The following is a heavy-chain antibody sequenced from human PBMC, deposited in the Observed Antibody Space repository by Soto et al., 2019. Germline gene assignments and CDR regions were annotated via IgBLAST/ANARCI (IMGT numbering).Heavy chain of an antibody. CDR2: ISYDGGNK. CDR1: GFTFSSYG. J-gene: IGHJ6*02. D-gene: IGHD2-15*01. CDR3: LKSLGFCCGSSCSREYYYYYGLDA. Sequence: GGSLSLSCAASGFTFSSYGMHWVRQAPGKGLEWVTLISYDGGNKYYADSVKGRFSISRANSSNTPYLQMKSLTPEDAAVYYCLKSLGFCCGSSCSREYYYYYGLDAWGQGTTVTVSS. V-gene: IGHV3-30*18.